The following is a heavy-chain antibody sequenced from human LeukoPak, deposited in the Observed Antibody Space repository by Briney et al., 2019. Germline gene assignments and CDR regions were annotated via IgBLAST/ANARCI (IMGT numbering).Heavy chain of an antibody. CDR2: INSDGSST. J-gene: IGHJ4*02. CDR3: ARHPTLYPD. CDR1: GFTFSSYW. Sequence: GGFLRLSCAASGFTFSSYWMHWVRQAPGKGLVWVSRINSDGSSTSYADSVKGRFTISRDNANNTLYLQVNSLRAEDTAVYYCARHPTLYPDWGQGTLVTVSS. V-gene: IGHV3-74*01. D-gene: IGHD2-8*01.